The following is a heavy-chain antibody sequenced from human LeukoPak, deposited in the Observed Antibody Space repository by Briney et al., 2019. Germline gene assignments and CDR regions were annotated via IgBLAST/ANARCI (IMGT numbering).Heavy chain of an antibody. CDR1: GFTFSSYS. V-gene: IGHV3-30*03. Sequence: PGGSLRLSCAASGFTFSSYSMNWVRQAPGKGLEWVAVISYDGSNKYYADSVKGRFTISRDNSKNTLYLQMNSLRAEDTAVYYCAGEYGDYVGDYYYGMDVWGQGTTVTVSS. J-gene: IGHJ6*02. CDR2: ISYDGSNK. D-gene: IGHD4-17*01. CDR3: AGEYGDYVGDYYYGMDV.